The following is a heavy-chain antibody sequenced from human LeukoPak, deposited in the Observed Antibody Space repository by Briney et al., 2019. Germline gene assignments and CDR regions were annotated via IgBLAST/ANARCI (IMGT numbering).Heavy chain of an antibody. Sequence: GGSLRLSCAASGFTFSSYGMPWVRQAPGKGLEGVAVISYDGSNKYYADSVKGRFTISRDNSKNTLYLQMNSLRAEDTAVYYCAKPAGSYYGELSFDYWGQGTLVTVSS. CDR3: AKPAGSYYGELSFDY. D-gene: IGHD1-26*01. J-gene: IGHJ4*02. CDR1: GFTFSSYG. V-gene: IGHV3-30*18. CDR2: ISYDGSNK.